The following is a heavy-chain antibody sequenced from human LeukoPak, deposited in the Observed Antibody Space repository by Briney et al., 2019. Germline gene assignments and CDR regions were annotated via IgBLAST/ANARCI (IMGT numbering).Heavy chain of an antibody. D-gene: IGHD2-21*01. CDR1: GGTFSSYA. CDR2: IIPILGIA. CDR3: ARVLPLIDGGGDAFDI. J-gene: IGHJ3*02. Sequence: ASVKVSCKASGGTFSSYAISWVRQAPGQGLEWMGRIIPILGIANYAQKFQGRVTITADESTSTAYMELSSLRSEDTAVYYCARVLPLIDGGGDAFDIWGQGTMVTVSS. V-gene: IGHV1-69*04.